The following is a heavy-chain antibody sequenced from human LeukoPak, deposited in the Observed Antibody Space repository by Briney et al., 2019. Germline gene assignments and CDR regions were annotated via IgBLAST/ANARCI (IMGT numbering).Heavy chain of an antibody. CDR2: IKSKTDGGTT. J-gene: IGHJ4*02. Sequence: GGSLRLSCAASGFTFSNAWMSWVRQAPGKGLEWVGRIKSKTDGGTTDYAAPVKGRFTISRDDSKNTLYLQMNSLKTEDTAVNYCTTCGGDCYPFDYWGQGTLVTVSS. D-gene: IGHD2-21*02. CDR1: GFTFSNAW. V-gene: IGHV3-15*01. CDR3: TTCGGDCYPFDY.